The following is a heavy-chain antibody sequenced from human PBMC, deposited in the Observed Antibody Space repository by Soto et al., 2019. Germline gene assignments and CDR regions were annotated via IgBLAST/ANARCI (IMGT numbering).Heavy chain of an antibody. CDR3: ARCPSKWRGSEYFQH. CDR1: GGTFSSYT. D-gene: IGHD5-12*01. V-gene: IGHV1-69*02. CDR2: IIPILGIA. J-gene: IGHJ1*01. Sequence: SVKVSCKASGGTFSSYTISWVRQAPGQGLEWMGRIIPILGIANYAQKFQGRVTITADKSTSTAYMELSSLRSEDTAVYYCARCPSKWRGSEYFQHWGQGTLFTVSS.